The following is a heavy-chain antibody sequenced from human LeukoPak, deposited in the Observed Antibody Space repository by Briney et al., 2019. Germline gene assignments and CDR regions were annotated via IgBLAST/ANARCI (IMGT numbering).Heavy chain of an antibody. Sequence: ASVKVSCKASGYTFTSYDINWVRQATGQGLEWMGWMNPNSGNTGYTQKFQGRVTMTRSTSISTAYMELSSLRSEDTAVYYCALTRDYYYGMDVWGQGTTVTVSS. J-gene: IGHJ6*02. CDR3: ALTRDYYYGMDV. CDR2: MNPNSGNT. D-gene: IGHD1-14*01. CDR1: GYTFTSYD. V-gene: IGHV1-8*01.